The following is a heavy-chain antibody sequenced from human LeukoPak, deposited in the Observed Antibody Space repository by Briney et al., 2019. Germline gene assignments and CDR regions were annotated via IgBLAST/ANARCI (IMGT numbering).Heavy chain of an antibody. Sequence: PGGSLRLSCAASGFTFSDYYMSWIRQAPGKGLEWVSYISSSGSYTNYADSVKGRFIISRDNAKNSLYLQMNSLRAEDTAVYYCARAIEATRRSAGTCNYFDYWGQGTLVTVSS. CDR3: ARAIEATRRSAGTCNYFDY. J-gene: IGHJ4*02. CDR2: ISSSGSYT. CDR1: GFTFSDYY. V-gene: IGHV3-11*06. D-gene: IGHD5-12*01.